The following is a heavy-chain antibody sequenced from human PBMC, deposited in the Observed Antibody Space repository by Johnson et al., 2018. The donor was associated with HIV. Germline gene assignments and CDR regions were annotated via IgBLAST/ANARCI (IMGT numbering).Heavy chain of an antibody. V-gene: IGHV3-9*01. D-gene: IGHD1-1*01. CDR2: ISWNSGSI. CDR1: GFTFDDYA. CDR3: ASPMEGAFDI. Sequence: VHLVESGGGLVQPGRSLRLSCAASGFTFDDYAMHWVRQAPGKGLEWVSGISWNSGSIGYADSVKGRFTISRDNAKNSLYLQMNSLRAEDTAVYYCASPMEGAFDIWGQGTMVTVSS. J-gene: IGHJ3*02.